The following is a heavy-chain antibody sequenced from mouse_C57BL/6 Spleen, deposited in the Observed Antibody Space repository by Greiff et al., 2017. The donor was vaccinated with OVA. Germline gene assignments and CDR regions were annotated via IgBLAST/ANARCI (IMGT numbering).Heavy chain of an antibody. V-gene: IGHV7-3*01. Sequence: EVQVVESGGGSVQPGGSLSLSCAASGFTFTDYYMSWVRQPPGKALEWLGFIRNKANGYTTEYSASVKGRFTISRDNSQSILYLQMNALRAEDSATYYCARYALYYGSSYWYFDVWGTGTTVTVSS. D-gene: IGHD1-1*01. CDR1: GFTFTDYY. CDR3: ARYALYYGSSYWYFDV. J-gene: IGHJ1*03. CDR2: IRNKANGYTT.